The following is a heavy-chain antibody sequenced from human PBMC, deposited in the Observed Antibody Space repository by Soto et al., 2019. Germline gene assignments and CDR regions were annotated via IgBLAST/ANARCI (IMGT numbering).Heavy chain of an antibody. CDR3: AKNSGWFNN. CDR2: IDGSGGTT. J-gene: IGHJ4*02. Sequence: PGGSLRLSCAASGFPFSSTDMTWVRQAPGKGLDWVSTIDGSGGTTYYADSVKGRFTISRDNSMNTVYLQMNSLRADDTALYYCAKNSGWFNNWGQGALVLVSS. V-gene: IGHV3-23*01. D-gene: IGHD6-19*01. CDR1: GFPFSSTD.